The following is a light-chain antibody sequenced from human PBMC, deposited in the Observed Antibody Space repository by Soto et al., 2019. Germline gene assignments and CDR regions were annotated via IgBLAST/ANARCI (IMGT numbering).Light chain of an antibody. CDR2: DVS. Sequence: QSALTQPASVSGSPGQSITISCTGTSSDVGGYKYVSWYQQHPGKAPKLLIYDVSNRPSGVSSRFSGSKSGNTASLTISGLQAEDEADYYCSSYTSSSTLNVVFGGGTQLTVL. CDR3: SSYTSSSTLNVV. V-gene: IGLV2-14*01. CDR1: SSDVGGYKY. J-gene: IGLJ2*01.